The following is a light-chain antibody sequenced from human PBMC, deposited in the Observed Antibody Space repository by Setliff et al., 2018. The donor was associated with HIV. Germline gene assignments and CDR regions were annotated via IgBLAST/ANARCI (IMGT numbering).Light chain of an antibody. V-gene: IGLV2-14*01. J-gene: IGLJ1*01. CDR2: DVS. CDR1: SSDVGGYNY. Sequence: SVLTQPASVSGSPGQSITISCTGTSSDVGGYNYVSWYQQRPGKAPKLMIYDVSKRPSGVSDRFSGSKSGNTASLTISGLQAEDEADYYCSSSRSSTIEVFGTGTKVTVL. CDR3: SSSRSSTIEV.